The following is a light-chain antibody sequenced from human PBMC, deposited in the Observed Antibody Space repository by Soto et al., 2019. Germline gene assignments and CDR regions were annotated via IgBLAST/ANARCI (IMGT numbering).Light chain of an antibody. V-gene: IGKV1-9*01. CDR3: QQLNSYPYT. Sequence: DIPLTQSPSFLSASVGDRVTITCRVSQGIATYLAWYQQRPGKAPKLLIYAASTLQSGVPVRFSGSGSGAEFTLTISSLQPEDFASYYCQQLNSYPYTFGQGTKLEIK. CDR1: QGIATY. J-gene: IGKJ2*01. CDR2: AAS.